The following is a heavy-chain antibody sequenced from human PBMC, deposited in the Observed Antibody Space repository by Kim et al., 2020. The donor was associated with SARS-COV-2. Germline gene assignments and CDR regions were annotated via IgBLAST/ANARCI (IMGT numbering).Heavy chain of an antibody. D-gene: IGHD1-26*01. V-gene: IGHV3-48*03. J-gene: IGHJ5*02. Sequence: TIYYADSVKGRFTISRDNAKNSLYLQMSRLRVEDTAVYYCTREWGNWFDPWGQGTLVTVSS. CDR2: TI. CDR3: TREWGNWFDP.